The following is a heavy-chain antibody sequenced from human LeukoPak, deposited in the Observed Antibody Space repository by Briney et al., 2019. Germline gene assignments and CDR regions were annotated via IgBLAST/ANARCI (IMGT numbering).Heavy chain of an antibody. Sequence: ASVKVSCKASGYTFTRYYMQWVRQAPGQGREWMGWISPNSGATNYAQKFQGRVTMTRDTSVSTAYMELTRLRSDDTAVYYCAREGIAGNWFDPWGQGTLVTVSS. CDR1: GYTFTRYY. CDR2: ISPNSGAT. D-gene: IGHD6-13*01. J-gene: IGHJ5*02. CDR3: AREGIAGNWFDP. V-gene: IGHV1-2*02.